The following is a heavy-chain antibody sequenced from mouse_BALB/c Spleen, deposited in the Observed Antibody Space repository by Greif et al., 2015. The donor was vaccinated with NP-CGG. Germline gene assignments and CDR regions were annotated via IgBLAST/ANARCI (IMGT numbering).Heavy chain of an antibody. J-gene: IGHJ2*01. D-gene: IGHD1-2*01. V-gene: IGHV5-17*02. CDR3: ARAHYYGLDY. CDR2: ISSGSSTI. CDR1: GFTLSSFG. Sequence: EVKLMDSGGGLVQPGGSRKLSCAASGFTLSSFGMHWVRQAPEKGLEWVAYISSGSSTIYYADTVKGRFTISRDNPKNTLFLQMTSLRSEDTAMYYCARAHYYGLDYWGQGTTLTVSS.